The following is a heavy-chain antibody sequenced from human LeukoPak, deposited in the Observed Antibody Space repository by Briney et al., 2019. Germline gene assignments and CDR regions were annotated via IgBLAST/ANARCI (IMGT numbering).Heavy chain of an antibody. Sequence: ASVKVSCKASGYTFTTYYMHWVRQAPGQGLDWMGIINPSGGSTIYAQKLLGRVTMTRDTSTNTVYMDLSSLRSDDTAVYYCARGGMGIQLWSFDDWGQGTLVTVSS. CDR3: ARGGMGIQLWSFDD. D-gene: IGHD5-18*01. CDR2: INPSGGST. J-gene: IGHJ4*02. CDR1: GYTFTTYY. V-gene: IGHV1-46*01.